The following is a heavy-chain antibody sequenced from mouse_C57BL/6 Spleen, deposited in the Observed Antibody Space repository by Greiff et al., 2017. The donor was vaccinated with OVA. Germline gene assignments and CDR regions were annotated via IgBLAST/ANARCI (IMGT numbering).Heavy chain of an antibody. CDR3: VRDRGSDYPWFAY. J-gene: IGHJ3*01. CDR1: GFTFNTYA. CDR2: ISSKSSNYAT. V-gene: IGHV10-3*01. D-gene: IGHD2-4*01. Sequence: EVQLQESGGGLVQPKGSLKLSCAASGFTFNTYAMHWVRQAPGKGLEWVARISSKSSNYATYYADSVKDRFTISRDDSQSMLYLQMNNLKTEDTAMYYCVRDRGSDYPWFAYWGQGTLVTVSA.